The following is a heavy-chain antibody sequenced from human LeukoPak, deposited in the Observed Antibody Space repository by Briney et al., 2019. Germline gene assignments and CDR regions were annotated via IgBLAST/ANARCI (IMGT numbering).Heavy chain of an antibody. Sequence: GGSLRLSCAASGFTFSDYYMSWIRQAPGKGLEWVGRIKSKTDGGTTDYAAPVKGRFTISRDDSKNTLYLQMNSLKTEDTAVYYCTTDHIVVVPAASTKGDYWGQGTLVTVSS. CDR1: GFTFSDYY. CDR2: IKSKTDGGTT. D-gene: IGHD2-2*01. J-gene: IGHJ4*02. CDR3: TTDHIVVVPAASTKGDY. V-gene: IGHV3-15*01.